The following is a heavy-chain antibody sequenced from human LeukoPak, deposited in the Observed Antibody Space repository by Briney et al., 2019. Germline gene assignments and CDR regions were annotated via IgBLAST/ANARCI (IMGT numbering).Heavy chain of an antibody. Sequence: QAGGSLRLSCAASGFIFSNYFIHWVRQAPGKGLVWVSRITSDGSRTSYADSVKGRFTISRDNAKNTLYLQMNSLRAEDTAMYYCARDLGTDYYYMDVWGKGTTVTVSS. CDR1: GFIFSNYF. CDR2: ITSDGSRT. V-gene: IGHV3-74*01. D-gene: IGHD1-1*01. CDR3: ARDLGTDYYYMDV. J-gene: IGHJ6*03.